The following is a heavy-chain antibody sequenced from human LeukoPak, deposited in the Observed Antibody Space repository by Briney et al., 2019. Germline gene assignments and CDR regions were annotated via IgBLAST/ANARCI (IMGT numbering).Heavy chain of an antibody. CDR3: ARKSKVAGIVAYYFDY. CDR1: GYTFTSYG. D-gene: IGHD6-19*01. J-gene: IGHJ4*02. Sequence: ASVKVSCKASGYTFTSYGISWVRQAPGQGLEWMGWISAYNGNTNYAQKLQGRVTMTTDTSTSTAYMELRSLRSDDTAVYYCARKSKVAGIVAYYFDYWGQGTLVNVSS. CDR2: ISAYNGNT. V-gene: IGHV1-18*01.